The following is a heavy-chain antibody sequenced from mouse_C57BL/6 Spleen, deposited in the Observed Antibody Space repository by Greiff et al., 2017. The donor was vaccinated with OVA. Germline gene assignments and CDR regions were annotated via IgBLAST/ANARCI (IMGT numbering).Heavy chain of an antibody. Sequence: QVQLQQSGPELVQPGASVKISCKASGYSFTSYYIHWVKQRPGQGLEWIGWIYPGSGNTKYNEKFKGKATMTADTSSSTAYMQRSSLTSKDTAVYYGARGCNYFYFDVWGTGTTVTVSS. CDR3: ARGCNYFYFDV. V-gene: IGHV1-66*01. CDR2: IYPGSGNT. CDR1: GYSFTSYY. J-gene: IGHJ1*03.